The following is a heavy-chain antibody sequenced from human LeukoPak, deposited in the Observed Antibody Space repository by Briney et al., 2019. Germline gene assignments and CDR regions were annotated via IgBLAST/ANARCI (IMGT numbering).Heavy chain of an antibody. D-gene: IGHD5-12*01. Sequence: SETLSLTCTVSGGSISSGDYYWSWIRQPPGKGLEWIGYIYYSGSTYYNPSLKSRVTISVDTSKNQFSLKLSSVTAADTAVYYCASAPRYDCYFDYWGQGTLVTVSS. CDR3: ASAPRYDCYFDY. CDR1: GGSISSGDYY. J-gene: IGHJ4*02. CDR2: IYYSGST. V-gene: IGHV4-30-4*01.